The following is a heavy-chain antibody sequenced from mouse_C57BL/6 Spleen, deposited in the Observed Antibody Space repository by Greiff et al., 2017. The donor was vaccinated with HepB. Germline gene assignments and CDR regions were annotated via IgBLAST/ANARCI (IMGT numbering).Heavy chain of an antibody. Sequence: EVKLVESGGDLVKPGGSLKLSCAASGFTFSSYGMSWVRQTPDKRLEWVATISSGGSYTYYPDSVKGRFTISRDNAKNTLYLQMSSLKSEDTAMYYCAKELLRSHWYFDVWGTGTTVTVSS. CDR2: ISSGGSYT. CDR3: AKELLRSHWYFDV. D-gene: IGHD1-1*01. V-gene: IGHV5-6*01. J-gene: IGHJ1*03. CDR1: GFTFSSYG.